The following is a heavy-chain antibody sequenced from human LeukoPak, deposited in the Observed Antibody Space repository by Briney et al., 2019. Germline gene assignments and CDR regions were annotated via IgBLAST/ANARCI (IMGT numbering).Heavy chain of an antibody. Sequence: GGSLRLSCAASGFTFSSYWMHWVRQAPGKGLEWVSAISGSGGSTYYADSVKGRFTISRDNSKNTLYLQMNSLRAEDTAVYYCAKATITMVRGVPDPWGQGTLVTVSS. CDR1: GFTFSSYW. J-gene: IGHJ5*02. V-gene: IGHV3-23*01. D-gene: IGHD3-10*01. CDR3: AKATITMVRGVPDP. CDR2: ISGSGGST.